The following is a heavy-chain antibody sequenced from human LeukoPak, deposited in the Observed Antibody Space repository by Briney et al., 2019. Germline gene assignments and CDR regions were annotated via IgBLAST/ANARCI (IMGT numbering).Heavy chain of an antibody. CDR3: AKDIELGRIMITFGGVDY. D-gene: IGHD3-16*01. CDR1: GYTFTSYG. V-gene: IGHV1-18*04. Sequence: ASVKVSCKASGYTFTSYGISWVRQAPGQGLEWMGWISAYNGNTDYAQKLQGRVTMTTDTSTSIAYVELRSLRSDDTALYYCAKDIELGRIMITFGGVDYWGQGTLVTVSS. CDR2: ISAYNGNT. J-gene: IGHJ4*02.